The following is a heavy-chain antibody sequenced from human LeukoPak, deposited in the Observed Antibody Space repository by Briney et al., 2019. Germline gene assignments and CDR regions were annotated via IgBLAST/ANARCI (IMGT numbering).Heavy chain of an antibody. CDR2: ISGSGGST. J-gene: IGHJ4*02. CDR3: ARDSSGWDYYFDY. CDR1: GFTFSSYA. D-gene: IGHD6-19*01. Sequence: GGSLRLSCAASGFTFSSYAMSWVRQAPGKGLEWVSAISGSGGSTYYADSVKGRFTISRDNSKNTLYLQMNSLRAEDTAVYYCARDSSGWDYYFDYWGQGTLVTVSS. V-gene: IGHV3-23*01.